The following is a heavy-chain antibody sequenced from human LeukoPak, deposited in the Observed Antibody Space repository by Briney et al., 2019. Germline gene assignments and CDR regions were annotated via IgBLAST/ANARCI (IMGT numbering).Heavy chain of an antibody. V-gene: IGHV4-59*01. J-gene: IGHJ4*02. CDR2: IYYSGST. CDR1: GGSISSYY. CDR3: ARVRDSTEGDFDY. D-gene: IGHD2-2*01. Sequence: SETLSLTCTVSGGSISSYYWSWIRHPPGKGLEWIGYIYYSGSTNYNPSLKSRVTISVDTSKNQFSLKLSSVTAADTAVYYCARVRDSTEGDFDYWGQGTLVTVSS.